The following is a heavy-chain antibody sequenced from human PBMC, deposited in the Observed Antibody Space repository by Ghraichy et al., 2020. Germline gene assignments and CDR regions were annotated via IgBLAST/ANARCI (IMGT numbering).Heavy chain of an antibody. CDR2: INPNSGAT. V-gene: IGHV1-2*02. J-gene: IGHJ4*02. D-gene: IGHD6-6*01. CDR3: ARDLEWGFGSSSGGGY. Sequence: ASVKVSCKASGYTFTGYYIHWVRQAPGQGLEWMGWINPNSGATNYAQKFQGRVTMTRDTSISTAYMELSRLKSDDTAVYYCARDLEWGFGSSSGGGYWGQGTLVTVSS. CDR1: GYTFTGYY.